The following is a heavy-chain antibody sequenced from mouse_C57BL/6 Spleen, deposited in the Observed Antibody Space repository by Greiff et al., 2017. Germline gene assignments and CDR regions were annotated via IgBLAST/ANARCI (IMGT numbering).Heavy chain of an antibody. CDR3: ARELDTTVFDY. V-gene: IGHV1-59*01. CDR1: GYTFTSYW. CDR2: IDPSDSYT. J-gene: IGHJ2*01. D-gene: IGHD4-1*02. Sequence: QVQLQQPGAELVRPGASVKLSCKASGYTFTSYWMHWVKQRPGQGLEWIGGIDPSDSYTNYNQKFKGKATLTVDTSSSTAYMELSSLTSEDSAVYYCARELDTTVFDYWGQGTTVTVSA.